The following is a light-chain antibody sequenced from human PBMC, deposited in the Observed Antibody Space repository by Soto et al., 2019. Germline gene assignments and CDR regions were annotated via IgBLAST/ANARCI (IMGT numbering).Light chain of an antibody. Sequence: EIVLTQFPATLSLSPGERATLSCRASQSVRSSLAWYQQKPGQAPRLLIYDASNRATGIPVRFSGSGSGTDFTLTISNLKPEDFAVYYCQQRSNWPPKVTFGGGTKVEMK. CDR3: QQRSNWPPKVT. V-gene: IGKV3-11*01. CDR1: QSVRSS. CDR2: DAS. J-gene: IGKJ4*01.